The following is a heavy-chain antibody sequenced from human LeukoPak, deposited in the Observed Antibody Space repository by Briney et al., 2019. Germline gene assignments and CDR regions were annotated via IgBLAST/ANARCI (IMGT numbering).Heavy chain of an antibody. V-gene: IGHV5-51*01. CDR1: GYSFTNYW. Sequence: GESLKISCKGSGYSFTNYWIGWVRQMPGKGLEWMGIIYPGDSDTRYSPSFQGQVTISADKSISTAYLQWSSLKASDTAMYYCARDYCSGGSCYSFDYWDQGTLVTVSS. J-gene: IGHJ4*02. CDR3: ARDYCSGGSCYSFDY. D-gene: IGHD2-15*01. CDR2: IYPGDSDT.